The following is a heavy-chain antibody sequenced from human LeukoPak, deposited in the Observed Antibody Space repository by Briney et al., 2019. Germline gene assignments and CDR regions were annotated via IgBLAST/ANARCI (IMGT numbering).Heavy chain of an antibody. V-gene: IGHV3-73*01. Sequence: PGGSLRLSCATSGLSFSGSAIHWVRQVSGEGLEWIGRIRNKANNYATVYSASVRGRFIISRDDSHNTAYLQMYSLKTEDTAMYYCTRHAAGGDTGGYPSDYWGQGTLVTVSS. CDR3: TRHAAGGDTGGYPSDY. J-gene: IGHJ4*02. CDR1: GLSFSGSA. D-gene: IGHD2-8*02. CDR2: IRNKANNYAT.